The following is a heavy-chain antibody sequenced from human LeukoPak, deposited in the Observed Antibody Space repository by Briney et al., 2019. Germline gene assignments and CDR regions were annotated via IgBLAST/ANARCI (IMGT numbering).Heavy chain of an antibody. CDR1: GHNFIGYY. J-gene: IGHJ4*01. CDR2: INPDSGVR. CDR3: ARDPSRDSSGFPFDY. V-gene: IGHV1-2*02. Sequence: ASVKVSCKACGHNFIGYYIQWVRQAPGQGPEWMGWINPDSGVRNYAQKFQGRVTLTTDTSIATGFMELTRLTSDDTAVYYCARDPSRDSSGFPFDYWGDGTLVTVSS. D-gene: IGHD3-22*01.